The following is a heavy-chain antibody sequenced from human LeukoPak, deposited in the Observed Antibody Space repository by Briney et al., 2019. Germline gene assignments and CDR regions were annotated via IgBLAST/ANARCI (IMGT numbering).Heavy chain of an antibody. V-gene: IGHV4-39*07. D-gene: IGHD6-13*01. CDR2: IYYSGST. Sequence: SGTLSLTCTVSGGSISSSNYYWGWIRQPPGKGLEWIGSIYYSGSTYYNPSLKSRVTISVDTSKNQFSLKLSSVTAADTAMYYCARANAIAAAAPQFDPWGQGTLVTVSS. CDR1: GGSISSSNYY. CDR3: ARANAIAAAAPQFDP. J-gene: IGHJ5*02.